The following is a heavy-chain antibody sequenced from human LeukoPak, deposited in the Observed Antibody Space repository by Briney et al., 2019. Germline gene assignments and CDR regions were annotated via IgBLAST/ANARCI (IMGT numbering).Heavy chain of an antibody. J-gene: IGHJ6*03. CDR1: LGSISIYY. CDR2: IYYSGST. D-gene: IGHD3-3*01. Sequence: SETLSLTCTVPLGSISIYYWCWIRQPPREGVEWIGYIYYSGSTNYNPSLMRRVTISVDTSKNQFTLKLGSVTAADTAVYYCARGMSGSYDFWSGYPPGYYYYYMDVWGKGTTVTVSS. CDR3: ARGMSGSYDFWSGYPPGYYYYYMDV. V-gene: IGHV4-59*01.